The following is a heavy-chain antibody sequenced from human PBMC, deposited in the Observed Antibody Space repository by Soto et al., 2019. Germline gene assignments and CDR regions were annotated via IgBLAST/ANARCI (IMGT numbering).Heavy chain of an antibody. J-gene: IGHJ5*02. D-gene: IGHD1-1*01. V-gene: IGHV3-23*01. Sequence: HPGRALRLSCAAAGFNFNTFAMSWIRQAPGKGLEWVSHISSSGGSRDYADSVMGRFTISRDNSKNVLFLQMNSLRADDTATYYCAKEPHSPWTANWVDPWGKGTLVTVSS. CDR1: GFNFNTFA. CDR3: AKEPHSPWTANWVDP. CDR2: ISSSGGSR.